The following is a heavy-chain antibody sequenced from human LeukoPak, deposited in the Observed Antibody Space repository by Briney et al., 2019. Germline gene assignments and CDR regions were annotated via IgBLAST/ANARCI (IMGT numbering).Heavy chain of an antibody. J-gene: IGHJ4*02. CDR1: GFTFSSYA. D-gene: IGHD6-13*01. Sequence: PGGSLRLSCAASGFTFSSYAMSWVRQAPGKGLEWVSAISGSGGSTYYADSVKGRFTISRDNSKNTLYLQMNSLRAEDTAVYYCAKTGYSSSWFQYYFDYXGQGTLVTVSS. CDR3: AKTGYSSSWFQYYFDY. CDR2: ISGSGGST. V-gene: IGHV3-23*01.